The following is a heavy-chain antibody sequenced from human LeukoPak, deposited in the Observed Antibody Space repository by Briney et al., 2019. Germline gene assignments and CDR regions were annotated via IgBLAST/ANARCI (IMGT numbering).Heavy chain of an antibody. Sequence: SETLSLTCTVSGGSISSHYWSWIRQPPGKGLEWIGYIYYSGSTNYNPSLKSRATISVDTSKNQFSLKLSSVTAADTAVYYCAGSSWYVGRFDYWGRGTLVTVSS. CDR3: AGSSWYVGRFDY. V-gene: IGHV4-59*11. CDR2: IYYSGST. J-gene: IGHJ4*02. CDR1: GGSISSHY. D-gene: IGHD6-13*01.